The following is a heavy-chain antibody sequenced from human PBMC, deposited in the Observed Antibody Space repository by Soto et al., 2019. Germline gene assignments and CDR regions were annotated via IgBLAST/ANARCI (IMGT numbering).Heavy chain of an antibody. D-gene: IGHD2-15*01. CDR1: GFIFSGCT. V-gene: IGHV3-21*01. CDR2: ISSSSAYI. CDR3: AREVAGGLDY. J-gene: IGHJ4*02. Sequence: EVQVVESGGGLVKPGGSLRLSCAASGFIFSGCTMTWVRQAPGKGLEWVSSISSSSAYIYYADSMKGRFTISRDNAENSLYLQMNSLRAEDTAVYYCAREVAGGLDYWGQGTLVTVSS.